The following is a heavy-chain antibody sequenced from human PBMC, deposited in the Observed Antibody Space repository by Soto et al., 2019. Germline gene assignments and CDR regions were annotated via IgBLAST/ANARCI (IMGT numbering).Heavy chain of an antibody. J-gene: IGHJ4*02. CDR2: IYYSGST. CDR1: GGSISSYY. D-gene: IGHD3-10*01. CDR3: ARGRHLWFFDY. Sequence: SETLSLTCTVSGGSISSYYWSWIRQPPGKGLEWIGYIYYSGSTNYNPSLKSRVTISVDTSKNQFSLKLSSVTAADTAVYYCARGRHLWFFDYWGQGTLDTVSS. V-gene: IGHV4-59*01.